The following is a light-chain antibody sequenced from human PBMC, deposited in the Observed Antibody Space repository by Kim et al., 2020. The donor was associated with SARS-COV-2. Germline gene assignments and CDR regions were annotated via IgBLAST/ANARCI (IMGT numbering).Light chain of an antibody. V-gene: IGKV3-11*01. J-gene: IGKJ5*01. Sequence: SLAPGESATHSCRASQSVSSYLAWYQQKPGQALRLLIYDVSSRATGIPARFSGSGSGTDFTLTISSLEPEDFAVYYCQQRSNLITFGQGTRLEIK. CDR2: DVS. CDR3: QQRSNLIT. CDR1: QSVSSY.